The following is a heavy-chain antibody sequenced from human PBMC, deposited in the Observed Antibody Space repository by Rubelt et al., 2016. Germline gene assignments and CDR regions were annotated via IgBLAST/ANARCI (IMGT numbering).Heavy chain of an antibody. CDR1: GYTFTSYG. Sequence: QVQLVQSGAEVKKPGASVKVSCKASGYTFTSYGISWVRQAPGQGLEWMGWINTNTGNPTYAQGFTGRFVFSLDTSVSTAYLQISSLKAEDTAVYYCARVIAAAGRDGNYFDYWGQGTLVTVSS. CDR2: INTNTGNP. D-gene: IGHD6-13*01. J-gene: IGHJ4*02. V-gene: IGHV7-4-1*02. CDR3: ARVIAAAGRDGNYFDY.